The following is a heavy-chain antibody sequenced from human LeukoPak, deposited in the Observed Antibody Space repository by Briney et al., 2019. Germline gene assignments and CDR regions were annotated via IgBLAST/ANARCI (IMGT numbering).Heavy chain of an antibody. Sequence: ASVKVSCKASGHTFTSYGISWVRQAPGQGLEWMGWISAYNGNTNYAQKLQGRVTMTTDTSTSTAYMEPRSLRSDDTAVYYCARGRHILTPGDYWGQGTLVTVSS. D-gene: IGHD3-9*01. CDR1: GHTFTSYG. J-gene: IGHJ4*02. CDR2: ISAYNGNT. V-gene: IGHV1-18*01. CDR3: ARGRHILTPGDY.